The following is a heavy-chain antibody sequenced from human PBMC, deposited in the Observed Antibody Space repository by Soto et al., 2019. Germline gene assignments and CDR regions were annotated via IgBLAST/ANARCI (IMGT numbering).Heavy chain of an antibody. V-gene: IGHV3-23*01. CDR2: LSGSGGST. Sequence: EVQLLESGGGLVQPGGSLRLSCAASGFTFSTYAMTWVRQAPGKGLEWVSGLSGSGGSTYYADSVQGRFTISRDNSKNTLYLQMNSLRAEDTALYYCARGLFPPAIDWFDPWGQGILVTVSP. CDR1: GFTFSTYA. D-gene: IGHD2-2*01. J-gene: IGHJ5*02. CDR3: ARGLFPPAIDWFDP.